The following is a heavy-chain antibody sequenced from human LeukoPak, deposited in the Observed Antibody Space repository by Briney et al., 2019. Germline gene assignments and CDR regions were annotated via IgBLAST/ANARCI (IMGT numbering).Heavy chain of an antibody. CDR1: GGSISSYY. CDR2: IYTSGST. Sequence: SETLSLTCTVSGGSISSYYWSWIRQPAGKGLEWIGRIYTSGSTNYNPSLKSRVTMSVDTSKNQFSLKLSSVTAADTAVYYCARDWMSVFFRSSGSNQDYYYGMDVWGQGTTVTVSS. J-gene: IGHJ6*02. CDR3: ARDWMSVFFRSSGSNQDYYYGMDV. D-gene: IGHD3-10*01. V-gene: IGHV4-4*07.